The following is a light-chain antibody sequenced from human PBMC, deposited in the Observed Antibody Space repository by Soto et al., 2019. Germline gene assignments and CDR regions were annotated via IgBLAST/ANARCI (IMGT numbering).Light chain of an antibody. CDR2: DNS. CDR1: SSNIGNNY. J-gene: IGLJ2*01. V-gene: IGLV1-51*01. Sequence: QSVLTQPPSVSAAPGQKVTISCSGSSSNIGNNYVSWFQQLPGTAPKLLIYDNSKRPSGIPDRFSGSKSGTSATLGITGLQTGDEADYYCATRDTSLRAVVFGGGTKLTVL. CDR3: ATRDTSLRAVV.